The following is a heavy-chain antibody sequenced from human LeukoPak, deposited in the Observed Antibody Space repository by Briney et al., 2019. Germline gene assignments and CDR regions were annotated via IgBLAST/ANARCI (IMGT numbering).Heavy chain of an antibody. J-gene: IGHJ4*02. V-gene: IGHV3-15*01. Sequence: GGSLRLSCAASGFTFSNAWMSWVRQAPGKGLEWVGRIKSKTDGGTTDYAAPVKGRFTISRDDSKNTLYLQMNSLKTEDTPVYYCTTATGSYGPFLFDYWGQGTLVTVSS. CDR3: TTATGSYGPFLFDY. CDR2: IKSKTDGGTT. CDR1: GFTFSNAW. D-gene: IGHD1-26*01.